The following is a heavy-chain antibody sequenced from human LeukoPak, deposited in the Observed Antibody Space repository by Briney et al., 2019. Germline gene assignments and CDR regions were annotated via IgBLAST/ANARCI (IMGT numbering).Heavy chain of an antibody. CDR2: IYTSGST. J-gene: IGHJ4*02. CDR1: GGSISSGSYY. V-gene: IGHV4-61*02. Sequence: SETLSLTCTVSGGSISSGSYYWSWIRQPAGQGLEWIGRIYTSGSTNYNPSLKSRVTISVDTSKNQFSLKLSSVTAADTAVYYCARNSCPSGSCYENRGYFDYWGQGTLVTVSS. D-gene: IGHD2-15*01. CDR3: ARNSCPSGSCYENRGYFDY.